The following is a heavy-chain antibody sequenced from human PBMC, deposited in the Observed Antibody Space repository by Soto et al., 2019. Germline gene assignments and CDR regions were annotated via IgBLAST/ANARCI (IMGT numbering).Heavy chain of an antibody. CDR3: ARGFTIAAAGVDYYYAMDV. J-gene: IGHJ6*02. Sequence: SVKVSCKASGDTFSSYAISWVRQAPGQGLEWMGGIIPIFGTANYAQKFQGRVTITADESTSTAYMELSSLRSEDTAVYYCARGFTIAAAGVDYYYAMDVWGQGTTVTVS. CDR2: IIPIFGTA. V-gene: IGHV1-69*13. CDR1: GDTFSSYA. D-gene: IGHD6-13*01.